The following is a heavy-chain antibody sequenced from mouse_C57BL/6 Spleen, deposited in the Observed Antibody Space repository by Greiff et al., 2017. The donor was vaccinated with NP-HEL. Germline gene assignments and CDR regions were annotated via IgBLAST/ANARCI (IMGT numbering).Heavy chain of an antibody. V-gene: IGHV5-16*01. Sequence: EVQLMESEGGLVQPGSSMKLSCTASGFTFSDYYMAWVRQVPEKGLEWVANINYDGSSTYYLDSLKSRFIISRDNAKNILYLQMSSLKSEDTATYYCARDPAGRGYFDYWGQGTTLTVSS. D-gene: IGHD4-1*01. CDR3: ARDPAGRGYFDY. J-gene: IGHJ2*01. CDR2: INYDGSST. CDR1: GFTFSDYY.